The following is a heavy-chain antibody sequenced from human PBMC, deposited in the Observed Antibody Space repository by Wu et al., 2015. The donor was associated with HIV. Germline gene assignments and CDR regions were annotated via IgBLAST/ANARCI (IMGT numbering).Heavy chain of an antibody. Sequence: QVQLVQSGAEVKKPGASVKVSCKASGYTFTSYDINWVRQATGQGLEWMGWMNPNSGNTGYAQKFQGRVTMTRNTSISTAYMELSSLRSEDTAVYYCARVTEVLWFGELSHWFDPWGQGTLVTVSS. V-gene: IGHV1-8*01. CDR2: MNPNSGNT. CDR1: GYTFTSYD. CDR3: ARVTEVLWFGELSHWFDP. D-gene: IGHD3-10*01. J-gene: IGHJ5*02.